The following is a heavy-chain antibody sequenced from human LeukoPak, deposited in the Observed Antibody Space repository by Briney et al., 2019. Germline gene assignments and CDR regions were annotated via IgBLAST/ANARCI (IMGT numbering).Heavy chain of an antibody. V-gene: IGHV1-2*02. J-gene: IGHJ4*02. CDR3: ARDQGPMNFDC. CDR1: GYTFTGRY. CDR2: INPNSGDT. D-gene: IGHD3-22*01. Sequence: ASVKVSCKASGYTFTGRYIHWFRQAPGQGLEWMGEINPNSGDTKYPQKFQGRVTMTRDTSISTVYMELSRLTSDDTAVYYCARDQGPMNFDCWGQGILVTVSS.